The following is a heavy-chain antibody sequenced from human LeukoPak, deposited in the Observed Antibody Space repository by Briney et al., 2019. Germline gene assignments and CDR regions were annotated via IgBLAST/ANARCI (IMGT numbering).Heavy chain of an antibody. CDR3: ARGLMYLNWFDP. V-gene: IGHV4-59*01. CDR2: IYYSGST. Sequence: SETLSLTCTVSGGSISSYYWSWIRQPPGKGLEWIGYIYYSGSTNYNPSLKSRVTISVDTSKNQFSLKLSSVTAADTAVYYCARGLMYLNWFDPWGQGTLVTVSS. CDR1: GGSISSYY. D-gene: IGHD2-2*01. J-gene: IGHJ5*02.